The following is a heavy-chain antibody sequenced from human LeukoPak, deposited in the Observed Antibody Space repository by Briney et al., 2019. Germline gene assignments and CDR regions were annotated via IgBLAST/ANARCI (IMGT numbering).Heavy chain of an antibody. CDR2: ISAYNGNT. Sequence: ASLKVSSKASGYTITTYGISRVRQAPGQGLECMGWISAYNGNTNYAQKPQGRVTMTTDTSTSTAYMELRSLRSDDTAVYYCARDSDYYYDFMDVWCKGTGVMVS. J-gene: IGHJ6*03. CDR3: ARDSDYYYDFMDV. CDR1: GYTITTYG. V-gene: IGHV1-18*01. D-gene: IGHD6-25*01.